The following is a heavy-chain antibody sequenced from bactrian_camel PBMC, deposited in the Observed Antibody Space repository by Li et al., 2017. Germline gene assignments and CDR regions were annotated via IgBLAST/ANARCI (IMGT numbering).Heavy chain of an antibody. J-gene: IGHJ4*01. CDR3: AAGSQLCPSLAPRSYTY. V-gene: IGHV3S63*01. CDR1: VFTNSKTY. CDR2: IGTSNGRT. Sequence: HVQLVESGGGSVQPGGSLRLSCTASVFTNSKTYLGWFRQAPGKEREGIALIGTSNGRTYYVASVKGRFRISRDDAKSTVYLQLNALAPEDTATYFCAAGSQLCPSLAPRSYTYWGQGTQVTVS.